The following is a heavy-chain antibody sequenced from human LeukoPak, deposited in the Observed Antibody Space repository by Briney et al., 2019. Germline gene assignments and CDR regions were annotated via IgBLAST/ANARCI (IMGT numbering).Heavy chain of an antibody. CDR2: IIPIFDTS. Sequence: SVKVSCKASGGTFSSYAISWVRQAPGQGLEWMGGIIPIFDTSNYAQKFQGRVTFTSDDSTSTAYMELSSLRSEDTAVYYCARLKRGIGAAGTSLRGWFDPWGQGTLVTVSS. CDR3: ARLKRGIGAAGTSLRGWFDP. J-gene: IGHJ5*02. D-gene: IGHD6-13*01. V-gene: IGHV1-69*13. CDR1: GGTFSSYA.